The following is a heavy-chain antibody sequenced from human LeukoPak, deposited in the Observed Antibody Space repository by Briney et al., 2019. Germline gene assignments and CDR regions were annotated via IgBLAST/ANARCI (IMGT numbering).Heavy chain of an antibody. CDR2: ISSSSSTI. CDR1: GFTFSSYS. CDR3: VGTVYDFWSGSMGDYFDY. J-gene: IGHJ4*02. D-gene: IGHD3-3*01. V-gene: IGHV3-48*01. Sequence: TGGSLRLSCAASGFTFSSYSMNWVRQAPGKGLEWVSYISSSSSTIYYADSVKGRLTISRDNAKNSLYLQMNSLRAEDTAVYYCVGTVYDFWSGSMGDYFDYWGQGTLVTVSS.